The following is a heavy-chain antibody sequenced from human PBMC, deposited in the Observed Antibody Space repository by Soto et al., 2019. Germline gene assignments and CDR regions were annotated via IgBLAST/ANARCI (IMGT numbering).Heavy chain of an antibody. V-gene: IGHV3-15*07. D-gene: IGHD3-10*01. CDR1: GLTFTNAW. Sequence: GGSLRLSCAVSGLTFTNAWMNWVRQAPGKGLEWVGRIKSKTDGGTPDYAAPVKGRFTISRDDSKDTLYPQMNSLKSEDTAVYYCNTGPYSGSYFLSDYWGQGTQVTVSS. CDR2: IKSKTDGGTP. J-gene: IGHJ4*02. CDR3: NTGPYSGSYFLSDY.